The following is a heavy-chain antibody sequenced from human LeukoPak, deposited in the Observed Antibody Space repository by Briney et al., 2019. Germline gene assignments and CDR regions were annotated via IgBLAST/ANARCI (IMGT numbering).Heavy chain of an antibody. V-gene: IGHV4-59*01. CDR2: MYYSGST. J-gene: IGHJ5*02. D-gene: IGHD3-3*01. CDR1: GGSISSYY. CDR3: ARIGGPTYYVFWSGYYPGFDWFDP. Sequence: SETLSLTCTVSGGSISSYYWSWIRQPPGKGLEWIGYMYYSGSTNYNPSLKSRVTISVDTSKNQFSLKLSSVTAADTAVYYCARIGGPTYYVFWSGYYPGFDWFDPWGQGTLVTVSS.